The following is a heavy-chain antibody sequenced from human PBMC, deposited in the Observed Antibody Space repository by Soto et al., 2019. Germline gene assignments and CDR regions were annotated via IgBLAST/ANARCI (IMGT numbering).Heavy chain of an antibody. J-gene: IGHJ5*02. D-gene: IGHD6-19*01. CDR3: AKTASGWLLS. V-gene: IGHV3-66*01. CDR1: GFTVSTNY. Sequence: GGSLRLSCAASGFTVSTNYMSWVRQAPGKGLEWVSVVYSGANTYYADSVKGRFIISRDTSKNTLYLQMNSLRAEDTAVYYCAKTASGWLLSWGQGTLVTVSS. CDR2: VYSGANT.